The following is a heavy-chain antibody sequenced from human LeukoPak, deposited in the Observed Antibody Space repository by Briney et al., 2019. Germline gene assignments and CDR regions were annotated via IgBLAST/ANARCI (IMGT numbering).Heavy chain of an antibody. V-gene: IGHV4-4*07. CDR1: GGSISSYY. Sequence: SETLSLTCTVSGGSISSYYWSWIRQPAGKGLEWIGRIYTSGSTNYNPSLKSRVTMSVDTSKNQFSLKLSSVTAADTAVYYCAREFRGASNYARYYYYMDVWGKGTTVTVSS. D-gene: IGHD4-11*01. CDR3: AREFRGASNYARYYYYMDV. CDR2: IYTSGST. J-gene: IGHJ6*03.